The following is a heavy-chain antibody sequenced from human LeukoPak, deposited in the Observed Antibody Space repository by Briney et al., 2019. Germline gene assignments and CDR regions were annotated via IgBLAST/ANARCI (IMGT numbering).Heavy chain of an antibody. CDR3: ARRAYYYDSSGYPDGDAFDI. CDR2: IYPGDSDT. J-gene: IGHJ3*02. Sequence: PGESLKISCKGSGYSFTSYWIGWVRQMPGKGLEWMGIIYPGDSDTRYSPSFQGQVTISADKSISTAYLQWSSLKASDTAMYYCARRAYYYDSSGYPDGDAFDIWGQGTMVTVSS. D-gene: IGHD3-22*01. V-gene: IGHV5-51*01. CDR1: GYSFTSYW.